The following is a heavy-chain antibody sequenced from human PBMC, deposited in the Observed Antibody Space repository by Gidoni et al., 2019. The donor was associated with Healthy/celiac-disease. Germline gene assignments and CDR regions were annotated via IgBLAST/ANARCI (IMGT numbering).Heavy chain of an antibody. V-gene: IGHV3-48*03. D-gene: IGHD6-13*01. J-gene: IGHJ4*02. CDR3: ARVISWGRIAAAGTGFDY. Sequence: EVQLVESGGGLVQPGGSLRLSCAASGFTFSSYEMNWVRQAPGKGLEWVSYISSSGSTIYYADSVKGRFTISRDNAKNSLYLQMNSLRAEDTAVYYCARVISWGRIAAAGTGFDYWGQGTLVTVSS. CDR1: GFTFSSYE. CDR2: ISSSGSTI.